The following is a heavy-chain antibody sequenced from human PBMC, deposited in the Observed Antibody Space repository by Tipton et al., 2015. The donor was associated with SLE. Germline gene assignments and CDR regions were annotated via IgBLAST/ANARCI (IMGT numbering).Heavy chain of an antibody. CDR3: ARDHDYYDSSGYYYYPYFDY. V-gene: IGHV3-7*01. CDR1: GFTFSSYW. Sequence: SLRLSCAASGFTFSSYWMSWVRQAPGKGLEWVANIKQDGSEKYYVDSVKGRFTISRDNAKNSLYLQMNSLRAEDTAVYYCARDHDYYDSSGYYYYPYFDYWGQGTLVTGSS. CDR2: IKQDGSEK. D-gene: IGHD3-22*01. J-gene: IGHJ4*02.